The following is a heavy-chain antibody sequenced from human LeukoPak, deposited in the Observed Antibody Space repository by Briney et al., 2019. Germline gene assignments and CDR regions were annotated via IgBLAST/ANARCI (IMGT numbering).Heavy chain of an antibody. V-gene: IGHV1-69*01. D-gene: IGHD3-9*01. CDR3: ARDPGYYDILTGYYKGNWFDP. CDR2: IIPIFGTA. J-gene: IGHJ5*02. CDR1: GGIFSSYA. Sequence: SVKVSCKASGGIFSSYAISWVRQAPGQGLEWMGGIIPIFGTANYAQKFQGRVTITADESTSTAYMELSSLRSEDTAVYYCARDPGYYDILTGYYKGNWFDPWGQGTLVTVPS.